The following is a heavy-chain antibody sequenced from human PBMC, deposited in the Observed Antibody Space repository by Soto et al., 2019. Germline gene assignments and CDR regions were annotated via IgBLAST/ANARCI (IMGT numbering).Heavy chain of an antibody. V-gene: IGHV4-39*07. CDR2: IYYSGYT. Sequence: TSETLSLTCTVSGGSISSSSYYWGWIRQPPGKGLEWIGSIYYSGYTYYNPSLKNQVTISVDTSKNQFSLKLTSVTAADTAVYNCARGRGSGSYYDGNGMDVWGQGTTVTVSS. CDR3: ARGRGSGSYYDGNGMDV. D-gene: IGHD3-10*01. CDR1: GGSISSSSYY. J-gene: IGHJ6*02.